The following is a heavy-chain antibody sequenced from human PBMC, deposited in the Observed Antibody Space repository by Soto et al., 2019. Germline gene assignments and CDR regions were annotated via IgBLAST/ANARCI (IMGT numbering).Heavy chain of an antibody. V-gene: IGHV1-46*01. CDR1: GYTFTSYY. CDR2: INPNTGST. CDR3: GRDPNLSLTYHYYGMDV. J-gene: IGHJ6*02. Sequence: QVQLVQSGAEVKKPGASVKVSCRASGYTFTSYYIHWVRQAPGQGLEWMGIINPNTGSTSYAQKFQGRGTVTRDTSTSTVYMELSSLRAEDTAVYYCGRDPNLSLTYHYYGMDVWGQGTSVTVS.